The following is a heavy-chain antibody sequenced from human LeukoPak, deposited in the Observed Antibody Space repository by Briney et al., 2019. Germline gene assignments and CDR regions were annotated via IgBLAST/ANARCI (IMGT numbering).Heavy chain of an antibody. CDR2: IYYSGST. J-gene: IGHJ5*02. V-gene: IGHV4-39*01. D-gene: IGHD5-12*01. CDR1: GGSISSSSYY. CDR3: ARQSVDHNWFDP. Sequence: NTSETLSLTCTVSGGSISSSSYYWGWIRQPPGKGLEWIGSIYYSGSTYYNPSLKSRVTISVDTSKNQFSLKLSSVTAADTAVYYCARQSVDHNWFDPWGQGTLVTVSS.